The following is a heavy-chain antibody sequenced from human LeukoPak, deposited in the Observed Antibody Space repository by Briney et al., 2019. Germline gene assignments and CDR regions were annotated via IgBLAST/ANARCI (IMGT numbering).Heavy chain of an antibody. D-gene: IGHD5-12*01. CDR1: GYSISSGYY. V-gene: IGHV4-38-2*01. CDR2: IYHSGST. Sequence: SETLSLTCAVSGYSISSGYYWGWIRQPPGKGLEWIGSIYHSGSTYYNPSLKSRVTISVDTSKNQFSLKLSSVTAADTAVYYCARLRGYSGYAFDYWGQGTLVTVSS. CDR3: ARLRGYSGYAFDY. J-gene: IGHJ4*02.